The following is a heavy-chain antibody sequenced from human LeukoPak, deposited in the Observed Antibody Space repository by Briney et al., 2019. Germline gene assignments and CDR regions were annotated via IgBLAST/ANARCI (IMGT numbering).Heavy chain of an antibody. Sequence: GGSLRLSCVASGXTFSSYGMHWVRQAPGKGLEWVAVISYDGRNKYYADSVKGRFTISRDNSKNTLYLQMNSLRAEDTAVYYCAKDQMNHGDYYYGMDVWGQGTTVTVSS. V-gene: IGHV3-30*18. CDR3: AKDQMNHGDYYYGMDV. CDR1: GXTFSSYG. CDR2: ISYDGRNK. J-gene: IGHJ6*02. D-gene: IGHD4-17*01.